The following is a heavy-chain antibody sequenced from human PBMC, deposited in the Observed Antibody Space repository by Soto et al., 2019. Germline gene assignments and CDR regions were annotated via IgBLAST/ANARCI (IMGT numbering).Heavy chain of an antibody. J-gene: IGHJ6*02. CDR1: GGTFSSYA. CDR2: IIPIFGTA. V-gene: IGHV1-69*06. D-gene: IGHD3-22*01. Sequence: SVKVSCKASGGTFSSYAISWVRQAPGQGLEWMGGIIPIFGTANYAQKFQGRVTITADKSTSTAYMELSSLRSEDTAVYYCARDRYYDSGGYYAYYYYGMDVWG. CDR3: ARDRYYDSGGYYAYYYYGMDV.